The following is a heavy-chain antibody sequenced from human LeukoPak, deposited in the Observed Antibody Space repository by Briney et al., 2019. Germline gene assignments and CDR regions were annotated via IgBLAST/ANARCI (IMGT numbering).Heavy chain of an antibody. CDR1: GFTFDDYA. CDR3: ATDRGGYSSSWFSEGFDY. D-gene: IGHD6-13*01. V-gene: IGHV3-43*02. J-gene: IGHJ4*02. CDR2: ISGDGGST. Sequence: QAGGSLRLSCAASGFTFDDYAMHWVRQAPGKGLEWVSLISGDGGSTYYADSVKGRFTISRDNSKNSLYLQMNSLRTEDTALYYCATDRGGYSSSWFSEGFDYWGQGTLVTVSS.